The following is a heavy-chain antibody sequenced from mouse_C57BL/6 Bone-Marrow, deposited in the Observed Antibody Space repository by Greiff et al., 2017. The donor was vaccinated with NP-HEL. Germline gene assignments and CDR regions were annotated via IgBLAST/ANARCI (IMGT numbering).Heavy chain of an antibody. CDR1: GFNIKDDY. V-gene: IGHV14-4*01. D-gene: IGHD3-1*01. Sequence: EVKVVESGAELVRPGASVKLSCTASGFNIKDDYMHWVKQRPEQGLEWIGWIDPENGDTEYASKFQGKATITADTSSNTAYLQLSSLTSEDTAVYYCTPGLAWFAYWGQGTLVTVSA. J-gene: IGHJ3*01. CDR2: IDPENGDT. CDR3: TPGLAWFAY.